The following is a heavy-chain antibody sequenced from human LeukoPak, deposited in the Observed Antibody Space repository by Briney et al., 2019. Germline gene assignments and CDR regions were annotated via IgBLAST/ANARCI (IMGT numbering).Heavy chain of an antibody. CDR1: GYTFTSYA. V-gene: IGHV7-4-1*02. CDR3: AREGVSSGYGAFDI. CDR2: IDTNTGNP. J-gene: IGHJ3*02. D-gene: IGHD3-22*01. Sequence: GASVKVSCKASGYTFTSYAMNWVRQAPGQGLEWMGWIDTNTGNPTYAQGFTGRFVFSLDTSVSTAYLQISSPKAEDTAVYYCAREGVSSGYGAFDIWGQGTMVTVSS.